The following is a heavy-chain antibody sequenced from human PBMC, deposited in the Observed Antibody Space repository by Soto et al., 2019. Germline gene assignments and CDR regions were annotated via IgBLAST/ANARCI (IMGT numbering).Heavy chain of an antibody. CDR2: THHSGYI. V-gene: IGHV4-59*08. D-gene: IGHD5-18*01. CDR3: ARHFLPPYTAMVSFGY. J-gene: IGHJ4*02. CDR1: GGSISSYY. Sequence: SETLSLTCTVSGGSISSYYWGWVRQAPGRGLEWIGFTHHSGYISYSPSLKSRVTMSVDPSKNQFSLKLSSVTAADTAVYYCARHFLPPYTAMVSFGYWGQGTLVTVSS.